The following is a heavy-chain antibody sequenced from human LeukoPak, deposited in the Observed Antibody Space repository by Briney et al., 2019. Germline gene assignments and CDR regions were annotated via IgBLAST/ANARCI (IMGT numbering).Heavy chain of an antibody. Sequence: ASVKVSFKASGYTFTSYDINWVRQAPGQGLEYMGWVNTNTGNPTYAQGFTGRFVFSSDSSVSTAYLQITSLKADDSAIYFCASCNDSSGYFAYWGQGTLVTVSS. CDR1: GYTFTSYD. CDR3: ASCNDSSGYFAY. D-gene: IGHD3-22*01. J-gene: IGHJ4*02. CDR2: VNTNTGNP. V-gene: IGHV7-4-1*02.